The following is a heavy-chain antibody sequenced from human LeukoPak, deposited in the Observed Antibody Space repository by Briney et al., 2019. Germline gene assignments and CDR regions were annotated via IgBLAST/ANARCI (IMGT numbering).Heavy chain of an antibody. Sequence: GGSLRLSCAASGFTVFSDNMSWVRQSPGKGLEWVSVVYSGDDGTNYAESVRGRFTISRDNSKNTVYLQMNSLRVEDTGVYYCAKRSRGYYDCWGQGTLVTVSS. CDR2: VYSGDDGT. CDR3: AKRSRGYYDC. J-gene: IGHJ4*02. CDR1: GFTVFSDN. D-gene: IGHD2-21*01. V-gene: IGHV3-66*02.